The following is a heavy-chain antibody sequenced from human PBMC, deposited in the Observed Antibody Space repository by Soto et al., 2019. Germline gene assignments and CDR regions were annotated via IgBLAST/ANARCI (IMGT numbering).Heavy chain of an antibody. J-gene: IGHJ6*02. CDR1: GGSISSGGYY. D-gene: IGHD1-26*01. CDR2: IYYSGST. V-gene: IGHV4-31*03. CDR3: ARDKLLVGAKSLSYYYYGMDV. Sequence: SSETLSLTCTVSGGSISSGGYYWSWIRQHPGKGLEWIGYIYYSGSTYYNPSLKSRVTISVDTSKNQFSLKLSSVTAADTAVYYCARDKLLVGAKSLSYYYYGMDVWGQGTTVTVSS.